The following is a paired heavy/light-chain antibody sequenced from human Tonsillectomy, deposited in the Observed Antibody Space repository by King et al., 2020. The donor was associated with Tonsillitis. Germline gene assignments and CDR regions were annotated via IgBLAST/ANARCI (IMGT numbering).Light chain of an antibody. CDR1: QGISSY. Sequence: AIRITQSPSSLSASTGDRVTITCRASQGISSYLAWYQQKPGKAPKLLIYAASTLQSGVPSRFSGSGSGTDFTLTISCLQSEDFATYYCQQYYSYPPVFGPGTKVDIK. CDR3: QQYYSYPPV. J-gene: IGKJ3*01. CDR2: AAS. V-gene: IGKV1-8*01.
Heavy chain of an antibody. CDR1: GFTFSSYG. CDR3: AKETELIPEYSSGWRTPSDY. D-gene: IGHD6-19*01. J-gene: IGHJ4*02. Sequence: QVQLVESGGGVVQPGRSLRLSCAASGFTFSSYGMHWVRQAPGKGLEWVAVISYDGSNKYYADSVKGRFTISRDNSKNTLYLQMNSLRAEDTAVYYCAKETELIPEYSSGWRTPSDYWGQGTLVTVSS. CDR2: ISYDGSNK. V-gene: IGHV3-30*18.